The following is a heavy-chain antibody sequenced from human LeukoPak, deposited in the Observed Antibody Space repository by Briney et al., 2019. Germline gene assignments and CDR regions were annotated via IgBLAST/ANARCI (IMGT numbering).Heavy chain of an antibody. J-gene: IGHJ5*02. CDR1: GYTFTSYY. Sequence: AASVKVSCKASGYTFTSYYMHWVRQAPGQGLEWMGIINPSGGSTSYAQKFQGRATMTRDTSTSTVYMELSSLRSEDTAVYYCAGSGNYNWFDPWGQGTLVTVSS. CDR3: AGSGNYNWFDP. CDR2: INPSGGST. D-gene: IGHD2-15*01. V-gene: IGHV1-46*01.